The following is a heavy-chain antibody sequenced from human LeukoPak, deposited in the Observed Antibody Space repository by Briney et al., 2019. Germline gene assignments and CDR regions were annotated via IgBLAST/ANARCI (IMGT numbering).Heavy chain of an antibody. V-gene: IGHV3-23*01. Sequence: GGSLRLSCAASGFTFSSYDMSWVRQAPGKGLEWVSGINKSGGGTYYADSVKGRFPMSRDNSKNTLFLQMNSLRAEDTAVYYCAKVTWSSSGSDYWDQGTLVTVSS. CDR1: GFTFSSYD. D-gene: IGHD6-19*01. CDR2: INKSGGGT. CDR3: AKVTWSSSGSDY. J-gene: IGHJ4*02.